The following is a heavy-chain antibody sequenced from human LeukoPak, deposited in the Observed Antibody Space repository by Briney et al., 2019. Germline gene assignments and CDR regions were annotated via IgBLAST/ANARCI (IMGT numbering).Heavy chain of an antibody. CDR3: AKDERNWNYNLASQTYD. CDR1: GFRFSSYA. Sequence: PGGSLRLACAASGFRFSSYAMSWVRQAPGKGLEWVSAISGSGVSTYYADSVKGRFTVSRDNSKNTLYLQMSSLRAEDTVVYYCAKDERNWNYNLASQTYDWGQGTLVTVSS. CDR2: ISGSGVST. D-gene: IGHD1-7*01. V-gene: IGHV3-23*01. J-gene: IGHJ4*02.